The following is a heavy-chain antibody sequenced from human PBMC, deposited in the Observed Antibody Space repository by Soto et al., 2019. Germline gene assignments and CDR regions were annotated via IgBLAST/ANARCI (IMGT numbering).Heavy chain of an antibody. CDR2: IYYSGST. J-gene: IGHJ4*02. D-gene: IGHD3-3*01. CDR3: ARVRSFGVVIITGYYFDY. Sequence: SETLSLTCTVSGGSISSGGYYWSWIRQHPGKGLEWIGYIYYSGSTYYNPSLKSRVTISVDTSKNQFSLKLSSVTAADTAVYYCARVRSFGVVIITGYYFDYWGQGTLVTVSS. V-gene: IGHV4-31*03. CDR1: GGSISSGGYY.